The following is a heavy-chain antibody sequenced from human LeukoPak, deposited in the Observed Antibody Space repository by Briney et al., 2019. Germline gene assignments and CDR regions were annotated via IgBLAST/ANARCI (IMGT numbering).Heavy chain of an antibody. D-gene: IGHD3-10*01. CDR2: IYPGDSDT. J-gene: IGHJ5*02. V-gene: IGHV5-51*01. Sequence: RQVPGKXLEWMGIIYPGDSDTRYSPSFEGQVTISADKSISTAYLQWSSLKASDTAMYYCARQYGSGSYYPFDPWGQGTLVTVSS. CDR3: ARQYGSGSYYPFDP.